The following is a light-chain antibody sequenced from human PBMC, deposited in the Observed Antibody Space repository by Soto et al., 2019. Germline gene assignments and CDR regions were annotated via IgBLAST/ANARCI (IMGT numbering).Light chain of an antibody. V-gene: IGKV3-20*01. CDR3: QQYGSSPRYT. J-gene: IGKJ2*01. CDR1: QSVSSSY. Sequence: ENVLTQSPGTLSLSPGERATLSCRASQSVSSSYLAWYQQKPGQAPRLLIYGASSRATGIPDRCSGSGSGTDFTLTISRLEPEDFAEYYCQQYGSSPRYTVGPGTKLDIK. CDR2: GAS.